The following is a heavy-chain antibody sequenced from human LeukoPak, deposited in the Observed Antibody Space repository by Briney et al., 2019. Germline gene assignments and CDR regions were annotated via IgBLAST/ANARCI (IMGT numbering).Heavy chain of an antibody. Sequence: SETLSLTCAVYGGSFSGYYWSWIRQPPGKGLEWIGEINHSGSTNYNPSLKSRVTISVDTSKNQFSLELSSVTAADTAVYYCARMVRGVYFDYWGQGTLVTVSS. J-gene: IGHJ4*02. CDR3: ARMVRGVYFDY. V-gene: IGHV4-34*01. CDR1: GGSFSGYY. D-gene: IGHD3-10*01. CDR2: INHSGST.